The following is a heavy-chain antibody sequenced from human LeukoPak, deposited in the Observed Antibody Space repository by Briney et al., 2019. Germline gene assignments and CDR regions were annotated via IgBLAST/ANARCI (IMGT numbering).Heavy chain of an antibody. CDR3: ARLSLHCSGGSCYRGAFDS. J-gene: IGHJ4*02. CDR2: IYYTGSR. D-gene: IGHD2-15*01. V-gene: IGHV4-4*02. CDR1: GASISSSDW. Sequence: PSETLSLTCVVSGASISSSDWWSWVRQSPGKGLEWIGEIYYTGSRNYNPSLKSRVAISIDTSKNQFSLNLSSVTAADTAVYYCARLSLHCSGGSCYRGAFDSWGQGTLVTVSS.